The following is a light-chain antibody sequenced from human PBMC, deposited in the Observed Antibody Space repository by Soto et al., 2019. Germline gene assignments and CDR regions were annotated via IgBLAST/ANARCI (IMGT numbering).Light chain of an antibody. CDR2: DAS. CDR3: QQYKDDPWT. J-gene: IGKJ1*01. V-gene: IGKV1-5*01. CDR1: QRIDRY. Sequence: DIQLTQSPSTLSASVGDRVTITCRASQRIDRYLAWYQQKPGKAPKLLVYDASTLEGGVPSRFSGSGSATEFILTTSSLQPDDFATYYCQQYKDDPWTFGQGTKVDIX.